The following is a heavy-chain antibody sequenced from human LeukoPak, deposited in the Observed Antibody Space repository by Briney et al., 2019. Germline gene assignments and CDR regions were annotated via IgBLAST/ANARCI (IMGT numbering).Heavy chain of an antibody. D-gene: IGHD6-19*01. CDR3: AKEGPVAVAPNIPYCFDD. CDR2: IWGIGGNT. V-gene: IGHV3-23*01. CDR1: GFTFSSYA. J-gene: IGHJ4*02. Sequence: GGSLRLSCAASGFTFSSYAMSWVRRAPGKGLEWVSTIWGIGGNTYYADSVKGRFTISRDNSKSTLFLQMNSLRADDTAVYYCAKEGPVAVAPNIPYCFDDWGRGSLVTVSS.